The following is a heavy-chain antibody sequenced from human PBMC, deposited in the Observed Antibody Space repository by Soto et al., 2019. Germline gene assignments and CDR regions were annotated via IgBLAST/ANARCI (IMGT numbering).Heavy chain of an antibody. J-gene: IGHJ4*02. CDR2: IYWNDDK. CDR1: GFSLSTSGVG. Sequence: SGPTLVKPTQTLTLTCTFSGFSLSTSGVGVGWIRQPPGKALEWLALIYWNDDKRYSPSLKSRLTITKDTSKNQVVLTMTNMDPVDTATYYCAHRPSRSSSGRGIFDYWGQGTLVTVSS. D-gene: IGHD6-6*01. V-gene: IGHV2-5*01. CDR3: AHRPSRSSSGRGIFDY.